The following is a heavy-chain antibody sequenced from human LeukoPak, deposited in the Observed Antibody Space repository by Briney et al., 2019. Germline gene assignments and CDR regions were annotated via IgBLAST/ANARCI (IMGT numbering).Heavy chain of an antibody. CDR1: GFTFSSYG. D-gene: IGHD6-6*01. CDR2: IWYDGSNK. CDR3: AKGVSIAEEDYFDY. J-gene: IGHJ4*02. V-gene: IGHV3-33*06. Sequence: QAGGSLRLSCAASGFTFSSYGMHWVRQAPGKGLEWVAVIWYDGSNKYYADSVKGRFTISRDNSKNTLYLQMNSLRAEDTAVYYCAKGVSIAEEDYFDYWGQGTLVTVSS.